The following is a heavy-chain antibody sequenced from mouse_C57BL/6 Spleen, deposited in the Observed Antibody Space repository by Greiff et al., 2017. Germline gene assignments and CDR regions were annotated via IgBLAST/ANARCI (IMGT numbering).Heavy chain of an antibody. D-gene: IGHD1-1*01. CDR1: GFTFSDYG. CDR2: ISSGSSTI. J-gene: IGHJ1*03. V-gene: IGHV5-17*01. Sequence: EVKLVESGGGLVKPGGSLKLSCAASGFTFSDYGMHWVRQAPEKGLEWVAYISSGSSTIYYADTVNGRFTISRDNAKNTLFLQMTSLRSEDTAMYYCARDYGSPPYFDVWGTGTTVTVSS. CDR3: ARDYGSPPYFDV.